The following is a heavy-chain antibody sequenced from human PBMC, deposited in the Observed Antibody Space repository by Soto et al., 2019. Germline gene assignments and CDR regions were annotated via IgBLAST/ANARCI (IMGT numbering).Heavy chain of an antibody. J-gene: IGHJ4*02. Sequence: GGSLRLSCAASGFSFSSYAMSWVRQAPGKGLEWVPSISDGGGSTNYADSVRGRFTIARDRSKNTLYLHMISLRAEDTAVYYCEKDYCGADCAIDFWGQGALVTVSS. CDR2: ISDGGGST. D-gene: IGHD2-21*02. V-gene: IGHV3-23*01. CDR1: GFSFSSYA. CDR3: EKDYCGADCAIDF.